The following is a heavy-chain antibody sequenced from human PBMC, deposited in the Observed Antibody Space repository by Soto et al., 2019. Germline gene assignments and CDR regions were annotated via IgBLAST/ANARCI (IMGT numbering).Heavy chain of an antibody. CDR2: ISYDGSNK. V-gene: IGHV3-30-3*01. D-gene: IGHD5-12*01. CDR1: GFTVSSYA. J-gene: IGHJ4*02. CDR3: AREVGYDPKDYFDY. Sequence: PGGSLRLSCAASGFTVSSYAMHWVRQAPGKGLEWVAVISYDGSNKYYADSVKGRFTISRDNSKNTLYLQMNSLRAEDTAVYYCAREVGYDPKDYFDYWGQGTLVTVSS.